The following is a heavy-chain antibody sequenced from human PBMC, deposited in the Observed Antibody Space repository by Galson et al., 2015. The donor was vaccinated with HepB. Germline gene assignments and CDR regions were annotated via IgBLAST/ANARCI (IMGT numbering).Heavy chain of an antibody. J-gene: IGHJ6*02. D-gene: IGHD2-15*01. CDR2: IWYDGSNK. CDR3: ARDKVGYCSGGSCYPIGGMDV. CDR1: GFTFSSYG. Sequence: SLRLSCAASGFTFSSYGIHWVRQAPGKGLEWVAVIWYDGSNKYYADSVKGRFTISRDNSKNTLYLQMNSLRAEDTAVYYCARDKVGYCSGGSCYPIGGMDVWGQGTTVTVSS. V-gene: IGHV3-33*01.